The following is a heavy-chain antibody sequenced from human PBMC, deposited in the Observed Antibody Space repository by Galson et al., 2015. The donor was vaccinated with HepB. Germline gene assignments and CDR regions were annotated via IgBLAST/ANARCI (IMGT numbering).Heavy chain of an antibody. CDR2: INPDSGGT. CDR3: ARSSIGWYRFDY. V-gene: IGHV1-2*05. CDR1: GYTFTGYY. Sequence: SVKVSCKASGYTFTGYYIHWVRQAPGQGLEWMGRINPDSGGTNYAQKFQGRVTMTRDTSISTAYVELSSLRSDDTVVYYCARSSIGWYRFDYWGQGTLVTVSS. J-gene: IGHJ4*02. D-gene: IGHD6-19*01.